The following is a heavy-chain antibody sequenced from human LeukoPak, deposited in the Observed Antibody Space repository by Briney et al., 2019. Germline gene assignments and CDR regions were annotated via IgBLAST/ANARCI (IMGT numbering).Heavy chain of an antibody. V-gene: IGHV3-23*01. J-gene: IGHJ4*02. Sequence: GGSLRLSCAASGFTFSSYAMSWVRQAPGKGLEGVSAISGSGGSTYYADSVKGRFTISRDNSKNTLYLQMNSLRAEDTAVYYCAKKIALLPCSGGSCYSELDYWGQGTLVTVSS. CDR1: GFTFSSYA. D-gene: IGHD2-15*01. CDR3: AKKIALLPCSGGSCYSELDY. CDR2: ISGSGGST.